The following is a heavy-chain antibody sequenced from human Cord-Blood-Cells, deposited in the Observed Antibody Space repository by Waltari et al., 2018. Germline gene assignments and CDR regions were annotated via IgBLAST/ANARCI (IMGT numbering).Heavy chain of an antibody. CDR1: GYTFTGYY. D-gene: IGHD6-13*01. V-gene: IGHV1-2*04. CDR2: SNPNSGGT. J-gene: IGHJ3*02. Sequence: QVQLVQSGAEVKKPGASVKVSCTAFGYTFTGYYMHWVRQASGQGIEWMGWSNPNSGGTNYAQKFQGWVTMTRDTSISTVYVRLSRLRSDDAAVYYWARGHIAAAGDDAFDMGGQVTMVTGSS. CDR3: ARGHIAAAGDDAFDM.